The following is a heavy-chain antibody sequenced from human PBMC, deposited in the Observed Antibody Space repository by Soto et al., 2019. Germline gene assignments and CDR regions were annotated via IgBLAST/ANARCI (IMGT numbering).Heavy chain of an antibody. D-gene: IGHD6-13*01. CDR1: GFTFSSYW. Sequence: GWSLRLSCAASGFTFSSYWMSWVRQAPWKGLEWVANIKQDGSEKYYVDSVKGRFTISRENAKNSLYLQMNSLRAEDTAVYYCARTEGWVAAAGTAGGAFDYWGQGTLVTVSS. CDR3: ARTEGWVAAAGTAGGAFDY. J-gene: IGHJ4*02. V-gene: IGHV3-7*01. CDR2: IKQDGSEK.